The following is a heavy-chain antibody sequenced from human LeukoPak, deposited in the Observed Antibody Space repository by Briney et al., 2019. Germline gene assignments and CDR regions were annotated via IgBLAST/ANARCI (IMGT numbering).Heavy chain of an antibody. CDR2: INPDSGGT. V-gene: IGHV1-2*06. J-gene: IGHJ4*02. CDR1: GYTFTDYY. CDR3: ARTNYYDSNGHFDY. D-gene: IGHD3-22*01. Sequence: ASVKVSCKASGYTFTDYYMHWVRQAPGQGLEWMGRINPDSGGTNYAQNFQGRVTMTRDTSISTAYMELNRLTSDDTAMYYCARTNYYDSNGHFDYWGQGTLVTVSS.